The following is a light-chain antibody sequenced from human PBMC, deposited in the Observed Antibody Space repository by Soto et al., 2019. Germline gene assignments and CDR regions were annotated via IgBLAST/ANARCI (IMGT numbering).Light chain of an antibody. J-gene: IGKJ4*01. CDR3: QQFNGYPLT. Sequence: AILLTQSPPSLSASVGDRVTITSRASQAISSALAWYQQTPGRAPKLLVYDASSLESGVPSRFSGSGSGTDFTLTIGSLQPEDFATYYCQQFNGYPLTFGGGTKVEV. CDR2: DAS. CDR1: QAISSA. V-gene: IGKV1-13*02.